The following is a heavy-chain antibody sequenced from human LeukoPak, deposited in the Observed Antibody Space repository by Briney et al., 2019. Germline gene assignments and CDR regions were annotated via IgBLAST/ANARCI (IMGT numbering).Heavy chain of an antibody. D-gene: IGHD6-19*01. CDR3: AKGRVAGNGWTFNDY. J-gene: IGHJ4*02. V-gene: IGHV3-23*01. CDR1: GFTFSNFG. Sequence: GGSLRLSCAASGFTFSNFGMSWVRQAPGKGLEWVSSFRGRDSRTYYADSVKGGFSVSRDNSRNTLYLQMTSVRAEDTAVYYGAKGRVAGNGWTFNDYWGQGILVTVSS. CDR2: FRGRDSRT.